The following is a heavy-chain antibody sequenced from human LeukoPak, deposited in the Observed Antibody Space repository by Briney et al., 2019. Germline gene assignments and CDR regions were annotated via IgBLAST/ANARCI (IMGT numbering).Heavy chain of an antibody. D-gene: IGHD1-26*01. J-gene: IGHJ4*02. CDR1: GFTFNHAW. Sequence: GGSLRLSCAASGFTFNHAWMSWVRQAPGKGLEWVGRIKSKTDRGTTDYAAPVKGRFTISRDVSKNTLYLQMNSLKTEDTAVYYCTWVGAKYYFDYWGQGTLVTVSS. CDR2: IKSKTDRGTT. V-gene: IGHV3-15*01. CDR3: TWVGAKYYFDY.